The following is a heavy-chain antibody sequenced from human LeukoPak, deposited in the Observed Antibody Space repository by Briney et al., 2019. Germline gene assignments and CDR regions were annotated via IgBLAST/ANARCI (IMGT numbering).Heavy chain of an antibody. CDR2: IYYSGST. Sequence: SETLSLTCAVYGGSFSGYYWSWIRQHPGKGLEWIGYIYYSGSTYYNPSLKSRVTISVDTSKNQFSLKLSSVTAADTAVYYCARDDSSSWYNYFDYWGQGTLVTVSS. V-gene: IGHV4-31*11. CDR3: ARDDSSSWYNYFDY. CDR1: GGSFSGYY. D-gene: IGHD6-13*01. J-gene: IGHJ4*02.